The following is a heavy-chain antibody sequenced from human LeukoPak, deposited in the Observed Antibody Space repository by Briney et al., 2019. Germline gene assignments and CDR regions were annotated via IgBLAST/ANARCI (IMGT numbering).Heavy chain of an antibody. CDR2: ISSSSSYI. CDR1: GFTFSDYY. Sequence: GGSPRLSCAASGFTFSDYYMSRIRQAPGKGLEWVSYISSSSSYINYADSVKGRFTISRDNAKNSLYLQMNSLRADDTAVYYCARERLGELSYHDYWGQGTLVTVSS. V-gene: IGHV3-11*05. D-gene: IGHD3-16*02. J-gene: IGHJ4*02. CDR3: ARERLGELSYHDY.